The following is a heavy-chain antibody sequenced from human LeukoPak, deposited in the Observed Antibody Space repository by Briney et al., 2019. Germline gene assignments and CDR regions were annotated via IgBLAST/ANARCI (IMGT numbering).Heavy chain of an antibody. CDR1: GYTFTGYY. CDR2: INPNSGGT. V-gene: IGHV1-2*02. CDR3: ARERRISQTVPFDY. Sequence: GASVKVSCKASGYTFTGYYMHWVRQAPGQGLEWMGWINPNSGGTNYAQKFQGRVTMTRDTSISTAYMELSRLRSDDTAVYYCARERRISQTVPFDYWGQGTLVTVSS. J-gene: IGHJ4*02. D-gene: IGHD1-1*01.